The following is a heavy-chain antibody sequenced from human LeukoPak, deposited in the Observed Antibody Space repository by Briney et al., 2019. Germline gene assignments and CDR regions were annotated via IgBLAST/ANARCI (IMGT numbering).Heavy chain of an antibody. CDR1: GFTFSSYA. Sequence: PGGSLRLSCAASGFTFSSYAMGWVRQAPGKGLEWVSAISGSGGSTYYADSVKGRFTISRDNSKNTLYLQMNSLRAEDTAVYYCAKDTIFGVVIIRDYFDYWGQGTLVTVSS. V-gene: IGHV3-23*01. CDR3: AKDTIFGVVIIRDYFDY. J-gene: IGHJ4*02. D-gene: IGHD3-3*01. CDR2: ISGSGGST.